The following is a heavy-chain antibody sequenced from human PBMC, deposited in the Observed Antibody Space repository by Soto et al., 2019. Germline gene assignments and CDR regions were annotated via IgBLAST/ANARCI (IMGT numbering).Heavy chain of an antibody. CDR2: INHSGST. D-gene: IGHD6-6*01. Sequence: SETLSLTCAVYGGSFSGYYWSWIRQPPGKGLEWIGEINHSGSTNYNPSLKSRVTISVDTSKNQFSLKLSSVTAADTAIYYCARSTIEPRLFMYPFVSWCQGTLVTVSS. CDR3: ARSTIEPRLFMYPFVS. J-gene: IGHJ4*02. V-gene: IGHV4-34*01. CDR1: GGSFSGYY.